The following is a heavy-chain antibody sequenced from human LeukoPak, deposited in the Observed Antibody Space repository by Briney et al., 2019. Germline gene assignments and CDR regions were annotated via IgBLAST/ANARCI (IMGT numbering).Heavy chain of an antibody. CDR1: GFTFSDYY. CDR2: ISRSGSTI. Sequence: GGSLRLSCAASGFTFSDYYMSWIRQAPGKGLEWVSYISRSGSTIYYADSVKGRFTISRDNAKNSLYLQMNSLRAEDTAVYYCARDLWAYDSSLGAFDIWGQGTMVTVSS. J-gene: IGHJ3*02. D-gene: IGHD3-22*01. V-gene: IGHV3-11*01. CDR3: ARDLWAYDSSLGAFDI.